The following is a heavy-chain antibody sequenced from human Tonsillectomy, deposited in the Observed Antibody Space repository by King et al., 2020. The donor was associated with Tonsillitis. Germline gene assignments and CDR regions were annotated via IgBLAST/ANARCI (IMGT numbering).Heavy chain of an antibody. CDR3: AKEPRITTGTQDYNGMDV. CDR1: GFAFGTSN. J-gene: IGHJ6*02. D-gene: IGHD1-1*01. Sequence: VQLVESGGGVVQPGGSMRLSCAASGFAFGTSNMHWVRQAPGKGLEWVAFIRYDGSSEEYADSVKGLFTISRDNAENTMYLQMNSLRAEDTAVYYCAKEPRITTGTQDYNGMDVWGQGTTVSVCS. V-gene: IGHV3-30*02. CDR2: IRYDGSSE.